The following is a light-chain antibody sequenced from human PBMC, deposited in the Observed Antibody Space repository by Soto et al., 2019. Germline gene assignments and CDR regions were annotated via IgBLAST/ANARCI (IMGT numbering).Light chain of an antibody. V-gene: IGKV1-9*01. CDR1: QALSNY. CDR2: SAS. Sequence: DIQMTQSPSSLSASVGDTVTITCRASQALSNYLAWYQRKPGKAPDLLIYSASTLQSGVPSRFSGSGSETEFSLTIRALQPEDFATYYCQHSFSTPFSFGPGTKVDIK. J-gene: IGKJ3*01. CDR3: QHSFSTPFS.